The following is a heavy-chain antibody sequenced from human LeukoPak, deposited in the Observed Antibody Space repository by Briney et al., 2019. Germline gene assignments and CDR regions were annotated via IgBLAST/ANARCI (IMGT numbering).Heavy chain of an antibody. D-gene: IGHD3-10*01. CDR2: ISAYNGNT. J-gene: IGHJ6*02. Sequence: ASVKVSCKASGYTFTSYGISWVRQAPGQGLEWMGWISAYNGNTNYAQKLQGRVTMTTDTSTSTAYMELRSLRSDDTAVYYCARGGPLWFGELLYGMDVWGQGTTVTVSS. CDR1: GYTFTSYG. V-gene: IGHV1-18*01. CDR3: ARGGPLWFGELLYGMDV.